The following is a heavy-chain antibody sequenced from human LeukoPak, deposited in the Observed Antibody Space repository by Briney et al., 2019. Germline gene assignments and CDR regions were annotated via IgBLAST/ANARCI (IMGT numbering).Heavy chain of an antibody. Sequence: SETLSLTCAVYGGSFSGYYWSWIRQPPGTGLEWIGEINHSGSTNYNPSLKSRVTISVDTSKNQFSLKLSSVTAADTAVYYCARGRRFGELFGYWGQGTLVTVSS. D-gene: IGHD3-10*01. J-gene: IGHJ4*02. CDR1: GGSFSGYY. CDR2: INHSGST. CDR3: ARGRRFGELFGY. V-gene: IGHV4-34*01.